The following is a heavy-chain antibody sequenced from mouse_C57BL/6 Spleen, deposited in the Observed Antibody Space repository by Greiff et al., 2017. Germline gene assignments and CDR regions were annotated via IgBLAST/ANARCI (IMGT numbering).Heavy chain of an antibody. J-gene: IGHJ4*01. CDR1: GYAFSSYW. V-gene: IGHV1-80*01. Sequence: QVQLQQSGAELVKPGASVKISCKASGYAFSSYWMNWVKQRPGKGLEWIGQIYPGAGDTNYNGKFKGKATLTADKSSSTAYMQLSSLPSEDSSVYFCARSDDYDAMDYWGQGASVTVSS. D-gene: IGHD2-3*01. CDR2: IYPGAGDT. CDR3: ARSDDYDAMDY.